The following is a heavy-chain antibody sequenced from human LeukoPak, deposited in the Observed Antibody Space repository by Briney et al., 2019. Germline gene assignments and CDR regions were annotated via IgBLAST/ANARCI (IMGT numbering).Heavy chain of an antibody. Sequence: GGSLRLSCAASGFTFSSYAMHWVRQAPGKGLEYVSAISSNGGSTYYANSVKGRFTISRDSSKNTLYLQMGSLRAEDMAVYYCARGRRYFDWLYYWGQGTLVTVSS. D-gene: IGHD3-9*01. CDR2: ISSNGGST. CDR1: GFTFSSYA. V-gene: IGHV3-64*01. CDR3: ARGRRYFDWLYY. J-gene: IGHJ4*02.